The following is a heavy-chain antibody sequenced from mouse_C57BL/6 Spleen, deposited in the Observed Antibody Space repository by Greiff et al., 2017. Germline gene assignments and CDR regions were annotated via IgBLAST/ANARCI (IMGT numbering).Heavy chain of an antibody. Sequence: EVQLQVSGPGLVKPSQSLSLTCSVTGYSITSGYYWNWIRQFPGNKLEWMGYISYDGSNNYNPSLKNRISITRDTSKNQFFLKLNSVTTEDTATYYCARTAQALYFDYWGQGTTLTVSS. CDR2: ISYDGSN. V-gene: IGHV3-6*01. D-gene: IGHD3-2*02. CDR1: GYSITSGYY. CDR3: ARTAQALYFDY. J-gene: IGHJ2*01.